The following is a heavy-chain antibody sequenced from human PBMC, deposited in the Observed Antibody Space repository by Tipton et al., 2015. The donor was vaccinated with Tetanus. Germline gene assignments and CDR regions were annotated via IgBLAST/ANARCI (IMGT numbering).Heavy chain of an antibody. CDR2: LYNTGSA. Sequence: SLRLSCEASGFSVSSDYMSWVRQAPGKGLEWVSILYNTGSAYYTDSVRGRFTISRDNSTNTLYLQMNIMRAEDPAVYYCASLPVVTDAFDIWGQGTMVTVSS. J-gene: IGHJ3*02. CDR1: GFSVSSDY. CDR3: ASLPVVTDAFDI. V-gene: IGHV3-53*01. D-gene: IGHD6-6*01.